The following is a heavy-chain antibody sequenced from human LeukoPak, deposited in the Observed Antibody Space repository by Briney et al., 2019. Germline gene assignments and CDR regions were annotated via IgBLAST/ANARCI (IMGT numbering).Heavy chain of an antibody. CDR1: GFTFSSYW. D-gene: IGHD6-19*01. CDR2: IKQDGSEK. J-gene: IGHJ4*02. V-gene: IGHV3-7*03. CDR3: AKDLYPQWLVRYYFDY. Sequence: PGGSLRLSCAASGFTFSSYWMSWVRQAPGKGLEWVANIKQDGSEKYYVDSVKGRFTISRDNSKNTLYLQMNSLRAEDTAVYYCAKDLYPQWLVRYYFDYWGQGTLVTVSS.